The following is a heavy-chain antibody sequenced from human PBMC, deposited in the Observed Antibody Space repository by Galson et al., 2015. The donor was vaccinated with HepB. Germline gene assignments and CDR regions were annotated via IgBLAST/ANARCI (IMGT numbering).Heavy chain of an antibody. Sequence: SVKVSCKASGYTFTGYYMHWVRQAPGQGLEWMGWINPNSGGTNYAQKFQGWVTMTRDTSISTAYMELSRLRSDDTAVYYCARAYERFGEGPSPMDVWGQGTTVTVSS. CDR3: ARAYERFGEGPSPMDV. D-gene: IGHD3-10*01. CDR2: INPNSGGT. CDR1: GYTFTGYY. V-gene: IGHV1-2*04. J-gene: IGHJ6*02.